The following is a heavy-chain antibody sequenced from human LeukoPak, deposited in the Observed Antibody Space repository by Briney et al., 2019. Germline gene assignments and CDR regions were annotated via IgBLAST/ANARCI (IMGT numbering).Heavy chain of an antibody. J-gene: IGHJ4*02. V-gene: IGHV1-69*13. Sequence: ASVKVSCKASGGTFSSYAIGWVRRAPGQGLEWMGGIIPIFGTANYAQKFQGRVTITADESTSTAYMELSSLRSEDTAVYYCAREFSLLSPGYYFDYWGQGTLDTVSS. CDR3: AREFSLLSPGYYFDY. CDR2: IIPIFGTA. D-gene: IGHD2/OR15-2a*01. CDR1: GGTFSSYA.